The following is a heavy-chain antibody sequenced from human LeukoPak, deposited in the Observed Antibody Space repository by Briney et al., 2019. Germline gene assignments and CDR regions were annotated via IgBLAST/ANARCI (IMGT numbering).Heavy chain of an antibody. Sequence: SGGSLRLSCAASGFTYSNYDMNWVRQSPGKGLEWVSSIDTDSTYIHYADSVKGRFTISRDNAKNSLYLQMNSLRGEDTALYYCASNPSGTGDFDYWGQGTLVTVSS. CDR2: IDTDSTYI. CDR3: ASNPSGTGDFDY. D-gene: IGHD3-10*01. CDR1: GFTYSNYD. V-gene: IGHV3-21*01. J-gene: IGHJ4*02.